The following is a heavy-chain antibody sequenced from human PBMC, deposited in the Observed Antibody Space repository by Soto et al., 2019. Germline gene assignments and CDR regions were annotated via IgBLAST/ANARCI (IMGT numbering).Heavy chain of an antibody. D-gene: IGHD5-18*01. CDR1: GGTFSSYA. CDR2: IIPIFGTV. Sequence: ASVKVSCKASGGTFSSYAISWVRQAPGQGLEWMGGIIPIFGTVNYAQKFQGRITITADESTSTAYMELSSLRSEDTAMYYCAMIQLWQRDYYYYGMDVWGQGTTVTV. CDR3: AMIQLWQRDYYYYGMDV. J-gene: IGHJ6*02. V-gene: IGHV1-69*13.